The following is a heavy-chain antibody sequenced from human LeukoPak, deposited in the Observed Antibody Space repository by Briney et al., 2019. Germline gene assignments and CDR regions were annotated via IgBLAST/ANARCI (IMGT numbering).Heavy chain of an antibody. V-gene: IGHV3-7*03. D-gene: IGHD6-13*01. CDR3: ARERAGFYSSPYYFDY. Sequence: GGSLRLSCAAPEFTFSNFWMGWVRQAPGKGLEWVANIKQDGSEKYYVDSVKGRFTISRDNAKNSLYLQMNSLRAEDTAVYYCARERAGFYSSPYYFDYWGQGTLVTVSS. CDR1: EFTFSNFW. CDR2: IKQDGSEK. J-gene: IGHJ4*02.